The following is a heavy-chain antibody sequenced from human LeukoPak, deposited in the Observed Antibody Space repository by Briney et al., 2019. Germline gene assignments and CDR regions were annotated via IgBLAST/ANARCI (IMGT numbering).Heavy chain of an antibody. J-gene: IGHJ4*02. CDR2: RHYSGSF. CDR3: ARFDYGDSAGRAGPLNF. V-gene: IGHV4-59*01. Sequence: SETLSLTCTVPGGSISSYYWSWIRQPPGKGLEWIGYRHYSGSFNYSPSLKSRAIISLDTSKNQFSLRLSSVTAADTAVYYCARFDYGDSAGRAGPLNFWGQGTLVTVSS. D-gene: IGHD4-17*01. CDR1: GGSISSYY.